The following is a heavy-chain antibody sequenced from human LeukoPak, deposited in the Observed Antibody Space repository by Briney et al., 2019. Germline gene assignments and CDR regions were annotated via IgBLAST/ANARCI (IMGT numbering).Heavy chain of an antibody. CDR3: AKETTTGITPGIDY. J-gene: IGHJ4*02. V-gene: IGHV3-33*06. CDR1: RFTFSTYA. D-gene: IGHD4-23*01. CDR2: TWHEGSNK. Sequence: GGSLRLSCAASRFTFSTYAMHWVRQLPGKWLDWVAITWHEGSNKNYADSVKGRFTISRDNSKHTLYLQMNSLRVEDTAVYSCAKETTTGITPGIDYWGQGTLVTVSS.